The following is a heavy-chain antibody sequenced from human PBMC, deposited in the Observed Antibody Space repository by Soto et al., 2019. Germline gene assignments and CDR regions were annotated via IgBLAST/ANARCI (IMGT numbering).Heavy chain of an antibody. V-gene: IGHV1-69*06. CDR3: AKVAVAGNPYYYYDGMDV. CDR2: IIPIFGTA. D-gene: IGHD6-19*01. Sequence: QVQLVQSGAEVKKPGSSVKVSCKASGGTFSSYAISWVRQAPGQGLEWMGGIIPIFGTANYAQKFQGKVTITPDKSTSTAYMERRSLRAEDTAVYYCAKVAVAGNPYYYYDGMDVWGQGTTVTVSS. CDR1: GGTFSSYA. J-gene: IGHJ6*02.